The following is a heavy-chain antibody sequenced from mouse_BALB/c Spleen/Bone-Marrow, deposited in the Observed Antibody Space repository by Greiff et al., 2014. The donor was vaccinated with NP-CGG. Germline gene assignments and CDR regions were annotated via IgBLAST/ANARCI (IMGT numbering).Heavy chain of an antibody. D-gene: IGHD1-1*01. V-gene: IGHV14-3*02. CDR2: IDPANGNT. Sequence: VQLKQSGAELVKPGASVKLSCTASGFNIKDTYMHWVKQRPEQGLEWIGRIDPANGNTKYDPKFQGKATITADTSSNTAYLQLSSLTSEETAVYYCASYYYGSSSFAYWGQGTMVTVSA. CDR1: GFNIKDTY. CDR3: ASYYYGSSSFAY. J-gene: IGHJ3*01.